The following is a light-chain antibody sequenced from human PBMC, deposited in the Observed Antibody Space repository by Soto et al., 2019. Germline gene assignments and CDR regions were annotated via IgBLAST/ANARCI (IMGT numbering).Light chain of an antibody. CDR2: GNS. CDR1: SSNIGAGFD. J-gene: IGLJ1*01. Sequence: QSALTQAPSVSGAPGQRVTISCTGSSSNIGAGFDVHWYQQLPGTAPKLLVYGNSNRPSGVPDRFSGSKSGTSASLAVTGLQAEDEADYYCQSHDSSLSAYVFGTGTKVTV. V-gene: IGLV1-40*01. CDR3: QSHDSSLSAYV.